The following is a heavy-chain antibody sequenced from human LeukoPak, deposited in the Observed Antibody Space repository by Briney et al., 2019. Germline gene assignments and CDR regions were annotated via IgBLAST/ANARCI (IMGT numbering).Heavy chain of an antibody. J-gene: IGHJ6*04. CDR2: IKSDGSEK. V-gene: IGHV3-7*01. CDR1: GFTFSDHW. CDR3: AELGITMIGGV. Sequence: GGSLRLSCAASGFTFSDHWMNWVRQAPGKGLEWVTNIKSDGSEKRYVYSVKGRSTISRDNAKNSLYLQMNSLRAEDTAVYYCAELGITMIGGVWGKGTTVTISS. D-gene: IGHD3-10*02.